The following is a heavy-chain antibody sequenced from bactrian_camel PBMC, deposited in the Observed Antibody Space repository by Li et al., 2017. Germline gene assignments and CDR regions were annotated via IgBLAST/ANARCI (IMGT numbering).Heavy chain of an antibody. D-gene: IGHD4*01. CDR3: AARIAIRGTYEYKY. V-gene: IGHV3S53*01. Sequence: HVQLVESGGGLVQPGGSLRLSCAASGNIDDIMCMAWFRQAPGKEREEVAAVDNDGNTNYADSVKGRFTISRDNAKNSAFLRMDSLNSEDTALYYCAARIAIRGTYEYKYWGRGTQVTVS. CDR1: GNIDDIMC. CDR2: VDNDGNT. J-gene: IGHJ4*01.